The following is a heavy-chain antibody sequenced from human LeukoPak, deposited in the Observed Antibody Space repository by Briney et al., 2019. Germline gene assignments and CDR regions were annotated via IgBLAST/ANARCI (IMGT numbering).Heavy chain of an antibody. V-gene: IGHV3-21*04. CDR3: AREGDYDFWSGYYSTPRNYYYGMDV. D-gene: IGHD3-3*01. CDR2: ISSSSSYI. CDR1: GFTFSSYS. Sequence: GGSLRLSCAASGFTFSSYSMNWVRQAPGKGLEWVSSISSSSSYIYYADSVKGRFTISRDNAKNSLYLQMNSLRAEDTAVYYCAREGDYDFWSGYYSTPRNYYYGMDVWGQGTTVTVSS. J-gene: IGHJ6*02.